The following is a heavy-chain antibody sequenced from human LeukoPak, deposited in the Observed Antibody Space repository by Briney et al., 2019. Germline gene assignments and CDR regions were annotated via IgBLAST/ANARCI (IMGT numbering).Heavy chain of an antibody. V-gene: IGHV3-48*01. CDR1: GVTFSWYT. CDR3: ARGSESSGWYLVY. J-gene: IGHJ4*02. Sequence: PGGSLRLSCAASGVTFSWYTMNWVRQAPGKGLEWVSYISSSSSTIYYADSVKGRFTISRDNAKNSLYLQMNSLRAEDTAVYYCARGSESSGWYLVYWGQGTLVTVSS. D-gene: IGHD6-19*01. CDR2: ISSSSSTI.